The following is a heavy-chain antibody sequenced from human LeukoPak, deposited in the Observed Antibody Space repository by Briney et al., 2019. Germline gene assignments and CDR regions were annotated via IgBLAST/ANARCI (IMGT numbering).Heavy chain of an antibody. CDR2: FDPEDGET. D-gene: IGHD6-19*01. CDR1: GYTLTELS. V-gene: IGHV1-24*01. Sequence: AASVTVSCKVSGYTLTELSMHWVRQAPGKGLEWMGGFDPEDGETIYAQKFQGRVTMTEDTSTDTAYMELSSLRSEDTAVYYCATDSSGWHRYFDYWGQGTLVTVSS. J-gene: IGHJ4*02. CDR3: ATDSSGWHRYFDY.